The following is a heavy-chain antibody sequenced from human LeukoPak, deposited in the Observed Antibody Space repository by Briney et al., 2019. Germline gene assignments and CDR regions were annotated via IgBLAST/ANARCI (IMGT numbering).Heavy chain of an antibody. Sequence: GGSLRLSCAASGFTFISYEMNWVRQAPGKGLEWVSYISSSGSTIYYADSVKGRFTISRDNAKNSLYLQMDSLRAEDTAVYYCARGPSSPLTHWGQGTLVTVSS. CDR1: GFTFISYE. J-gene: IGHJ4*02. V-gene: IGHV3-48*03. D-gene: IGHD6-6*01. CDR2: ISSSGSTI. CDR3: ARGPSSPLTH.